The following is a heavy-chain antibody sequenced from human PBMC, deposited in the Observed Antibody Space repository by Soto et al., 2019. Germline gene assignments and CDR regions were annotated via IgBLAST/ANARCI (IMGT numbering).Heavy chain of an antibody. D-gene: IGHD6-19*01. CDR2: INAGNGDT. J-gene: IGHJ4*02. CDR1: GYTFTYNA. CDR3: ARLPRIGVAVYDF. V-gene: IGHV1-3*01. Sequence: ASVKVSCKASGYTFTYNAIHWVRQAPGQRLEWMGWINAGNGDTKYSQKFQGRVTITTDTSASTAYMELSSLRSEDTAVYFCARLPRIGVAVYDFWGQGTLVTVSS.